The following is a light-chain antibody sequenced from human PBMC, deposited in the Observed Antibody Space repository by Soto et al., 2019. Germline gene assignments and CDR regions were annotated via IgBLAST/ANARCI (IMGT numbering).Light chain of an antibody. CDR2: HDD. J-gene: IGLJ1*01. CDR3: ELCHDKLMRPSV. Sequence: QSVLTQPPSVSEAPRQGFPISCAGGNSNIGSEAVNWVQQLPGKAPNLLISHDDLLTSGVSDRFSGSKSATSASLAISGLQSEDEVYSYCELCHDKLMRPSVFAPG. CDR1: NSNIGSEA. V-gene: IGLV1-36*01.